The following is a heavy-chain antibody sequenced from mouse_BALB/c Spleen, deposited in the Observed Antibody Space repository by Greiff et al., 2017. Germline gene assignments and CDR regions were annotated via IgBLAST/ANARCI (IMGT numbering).Heavy chain of an antibody. CDR1: GYTFTDYN. D-gene: IGHD1-1*01. CDR2: IYPYNGGT. J-gene: IGHJ4*01. V-gene: IGHV1S29*02. Sequence: VQLQQSGPELVKPGASVKISCKASGYTFTDYNMHWVKQSHGKSLEWIGYIYPYNGGTGYNQKFKSKATLTVDNSSSTAYMELRSLTSEDSAVYYCARGDYYGSSPMDYWGQGTSVTVSS. CDR3: ARGDYYGSSPMDY.